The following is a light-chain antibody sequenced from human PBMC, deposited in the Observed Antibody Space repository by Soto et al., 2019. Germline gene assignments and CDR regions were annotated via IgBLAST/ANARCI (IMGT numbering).Light chain of an antibody. J-gene: IGKJ1*01. CDR2: EAS. V-gene: IGKV1-5*03. CDR1: QTVSSL. Sequence: DIQLTQSPSTLSASVGDRVTITCRASQTVSSLMAWYQQRPGKAPKVLIYEASSLESGVPSRFSGSESGTEFTLTISRLQPDDFATYYCQQYKNYSWTFGQGTKVEIK. CDR3: QQYKNYSWT.